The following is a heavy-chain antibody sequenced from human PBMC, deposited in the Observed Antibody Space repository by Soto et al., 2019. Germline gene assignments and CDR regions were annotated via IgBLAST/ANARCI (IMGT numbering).Heavy chain of an antibody. J-gene: IGHJ4*02. Sequence: SETLSLTCAVSAYSISSGYYWGWIRQPPGKGLEWIGSIHPGGSTYYNPSLKSRVAISVDTSKNQFSLKLSSVTAADTAVYYCARSPGDLVYYFAYWGQGTLVTVSS. D-gene: IGHD7-27*01. CDR3: ARSPGDLVYYFAY. CDR1: AYSISSGYY. CDR2: IHPGGST. V-gene: IGHV4-38-2*01.